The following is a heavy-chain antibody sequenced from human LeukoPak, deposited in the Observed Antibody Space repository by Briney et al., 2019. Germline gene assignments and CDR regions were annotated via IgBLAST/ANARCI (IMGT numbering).Heavy chain of an antibody. D-gene: IGHD3-22*01. CDR3: ARDHNYYDSSGYLSY. CDR2: INSDGSST. J-gene: IGHJ4*02. CDR1: GFTFSSCW. Sequence: GGSLRLSCAASGFTFSSCWMHWVRQAPGKGLVWVSRINSDGSSTSYADSVKGRFTISRDNAKNTLYLQMNSLRAEDTAVYYCARDHNYYDSSGYLSYWGQGTLVTVSS. V-gene: IGHV3-74*01.